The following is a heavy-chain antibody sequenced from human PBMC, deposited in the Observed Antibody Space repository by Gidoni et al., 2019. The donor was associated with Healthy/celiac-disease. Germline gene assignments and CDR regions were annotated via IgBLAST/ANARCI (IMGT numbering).Heavy chain of an antibody. V-gene: IGHV1-69*01. J-gene: IGHJ6*02. CDR1: GGTFSSYA. CDR3: AGYYYGSGSYLGSYYYGMDV. Sequence: QVQLVQSGAEVKKPGSSVKVCCKASGGTFSSYAISWVRQAPGQGLEWMGGIIPIVGTANYAQKFQGRVTIIADESTSTAYMELSSLRSEDTAVYYCAGYYYGSGSYLGSYYYGMDVWGQGTTVTVSS. CDR2: IIPIVGTA. D-gene: IGHD3-10*01.